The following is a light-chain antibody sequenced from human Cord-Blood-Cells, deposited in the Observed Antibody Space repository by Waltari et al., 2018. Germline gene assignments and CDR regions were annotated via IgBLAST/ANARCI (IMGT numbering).Light chain of an antibody. CDR2: DAS. CDR1: QSVSSY. J-gene: IGKJ4*01. V-gene: IGKV3-11*01. CDR3: QQRSNWPT. Sequence: EIVLTQSPATLSLSPGERATLSGRASQSVSSYLDWYQQKPGQAPRLLIYDASNRATGIPGRFRGSGSGTDFTLTISSLEPEDFAVYYCQQRSNWPTFGGGTKVEIK.